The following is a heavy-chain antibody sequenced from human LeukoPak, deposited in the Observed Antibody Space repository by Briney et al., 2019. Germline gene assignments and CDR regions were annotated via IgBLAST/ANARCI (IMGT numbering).Heavy chain of an antibody. J-gene: IGHJ6*02. CDR3: AGICITTVRGVITQHGMDV. CDR1: GFTFSSYG. Sequence: GRSLRLSCAASGFTFSSYGMHWVRQAPGKGLEWVAVIWYDGSNKYYADSVKGRFTISRDNSKNTLYLQMNSLRAEDTAVYYCAGICITTVRGVITQHGMDVWGQGTTVTVSS. D-gene: IGHD3-10*01. V-gene: IGHV3-33*01. CDR2: IWYDGSNK.